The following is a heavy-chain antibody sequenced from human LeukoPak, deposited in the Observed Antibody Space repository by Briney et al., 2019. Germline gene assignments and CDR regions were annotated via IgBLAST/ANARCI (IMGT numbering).Heavy chain of an antibody. D-gene: IGHD3-3*01. J-gene: IGHJ4*02. Sequence: GASVKVSCKASGYTFTSYAMNWVRQAPGQGLEWMGWINTNTGNPTYAQGFTGRFVFSLDTSVSTASLQISSLKTEDTAVYYCAAGGRVPKYYDFWSGNQSVDYWGQGTLVTVSS. CDR3: AAGGRVPKYYDFWSGNQSVDY. V-gene: IGHV7-4-1*02. CDR2: INTNTGNP. CDR1: GYTFTSYA.